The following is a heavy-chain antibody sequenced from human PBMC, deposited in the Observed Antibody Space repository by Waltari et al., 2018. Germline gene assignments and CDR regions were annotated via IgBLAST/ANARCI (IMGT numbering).Heavy chain of an antibody. D-gene: IGHD2-15*01. J-gene: IGHJ4*02. CDR3: ARFPRGGSAQLDY. CDR2: IIPIFGTA. V-gene: IGHV1-69*14. Sequence: QVQLVQSGAEVKKPGSSVKVSCKASGGTFSSYAISWGQQAPGQGLEWMGGIIPIFGTANYAQKFQGRVTITADKSTSTAYMELSSLRSEDTAVYYCARFPRGGSAQLDYWGQGTLVTVSS. CDR1: GGTFSSYA.